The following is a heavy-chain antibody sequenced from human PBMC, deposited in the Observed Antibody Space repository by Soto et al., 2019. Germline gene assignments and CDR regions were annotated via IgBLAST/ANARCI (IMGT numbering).Heavy chain of an antibody. CDR1: GGSFSGYY. D-gene: IGHD3-16*02. V-gene: IGHV4-34*01. CDR2: INHSGST. Sequence: SETLSLTCAVYGGSFSGYYWSWIRQPPGKGLEWIGEINHSGSTNYNPSLKSRVTISVDTSKNQFSLKLSSVTAADTAVYYCARLGELSPYFDYWGQGTLVTVSS. CDR3: ARLGELSPYFDY. J-gene: IGHJ4*02.